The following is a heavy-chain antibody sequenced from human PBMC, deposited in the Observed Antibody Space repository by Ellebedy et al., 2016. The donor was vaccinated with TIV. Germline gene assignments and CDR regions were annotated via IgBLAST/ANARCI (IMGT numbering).Heavy chain of an antibody. CDR1: GFTFKNAW. CDR2: ISGSGGST. J-gene: IGHJ4*02. CDR3: AKDISPDHYFDY. V-gene: IGHV3-23*01. Sequence: PGGSLRLSCAASGFTFKNAWMSWVRQAPGKGLEWVSAISGSGGSTYYADSVKGRFTISRDNSKNTLYLQMNSLRAEDTAVYYCAKDISPDHYFDYWGQGTLVTVSS.